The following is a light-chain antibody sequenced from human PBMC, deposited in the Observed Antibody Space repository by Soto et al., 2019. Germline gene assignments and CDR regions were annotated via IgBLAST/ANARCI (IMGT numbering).Light chain of an antibody. CDR2: RAS. CDR1: QSVSSN. Sequence: EIVMTQSPATLSVSPGERATLSCRASQSVSSNLAWYQQKPGQAPRLLIYRASTRATGTPVRFSGSGSGTEFTLTISSLQSEDFAVYYCQQYNNWPPWTFGRGTKVEIK. CDR3: QQYNNWPPWT. V-gene: IGKV3-15*01. J-gene: IGKJ1*01.